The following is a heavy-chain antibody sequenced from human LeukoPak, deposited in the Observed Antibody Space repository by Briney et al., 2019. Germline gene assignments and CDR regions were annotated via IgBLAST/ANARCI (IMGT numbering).Heavy chain of an antibody. Sequence: SETLSLTCAVFDYSISSGYYWGWIRQSPGKGLEWIGSIYHSGSTYGNPSLKSRVTISVDTSKNQFSLKLRSVTAADTAVYYCARGTLGYGSGNWFDPWGQGTLVTVSS. CDR1: DYSISSGYY. CDR3: ARGTLGYGSGNWFDP. J-gene: IGHJ5*02. V-gene: IGHV4-38-2*01. D-gene: IGHD3-10*01. CDR2: IYHSGST.